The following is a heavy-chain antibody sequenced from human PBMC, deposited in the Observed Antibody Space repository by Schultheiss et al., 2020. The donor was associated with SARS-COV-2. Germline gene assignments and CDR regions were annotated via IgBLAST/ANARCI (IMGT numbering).Heavy chain of an antibody. V-gene: IGHV4-34*01. D-gene: IGHD1-26*01. CDR1: GGSFSGYY. J-gene: IGHJ4*02. CDR2: INHSGST. Sequence: SETLSLTCAVYGGSFSGYYWSWIRQPPGKGLEWIGEINHSGSTNYNPSLKSRVTISVDTSKNQFSLKLSSVTAADTAVYYCASQRPYSGRGYWGQGTLVTVSS. CDR3: ASQRPYSGRGY.